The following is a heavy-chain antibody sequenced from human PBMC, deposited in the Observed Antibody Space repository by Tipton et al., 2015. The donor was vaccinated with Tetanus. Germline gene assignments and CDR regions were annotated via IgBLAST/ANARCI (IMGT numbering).Heavy chain of an antibody. J-gene: IGHJ5*02. CDR2: IYYRGST. D-gene: IGHD6-19*01. V-gene: IGHV4-39*01. CDR1: GASMTSSYYY. Sequence: TLSLTCSVSGASMTSSYYYWGWIRQPPGKGLEWIGNIYYRGSTYYSPSLRSRVVMSIDTSKNQFSLNLTSVTAADTAMYYCAILPKHWLAPRGAPWGQGILVTVSS. CDR3: AILPKHWLAPRGAP.